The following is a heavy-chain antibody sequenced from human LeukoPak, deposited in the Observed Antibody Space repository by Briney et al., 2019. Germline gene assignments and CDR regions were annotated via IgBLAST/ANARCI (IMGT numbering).Heavy chain of an antibody. CDR1: GFTFSNYW. CDR2: IKKDGSEK. CDR3: ARGGGY. J-gene: IGHJ4*02. V-gene: IGHV3-7*01. Sequence: YPGGSLRLSCAASGFTFSNYWMTWVRQAPGKGLEWVANIKKDGSEKNYVDSVKGRFTISRDNAKNSLYLQMNSLRAEDTAVYYRARGGGYWGQGTLVTVSS.